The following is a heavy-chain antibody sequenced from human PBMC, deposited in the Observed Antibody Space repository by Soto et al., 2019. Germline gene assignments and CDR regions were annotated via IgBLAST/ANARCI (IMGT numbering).Heavy chain of an antibody. CDR2: ISSSSSYT. CDR3: ARGKEGYDFWSGYGY. J-gene: IGHJ4*02. V-gene: IGHV3-11*06. Sequence: PGWSLRLSCAASGFTLSDYYMSWIRQAQGKGLEWVSYISSSSSYTNYADSVKGRFTISRDNAKNSLYLQMNSLRAEDTAVYYCARGKEGYDFWSGYGYWGQGTLVTVSS. D-gene: IGHD3-3*01. CDR1: GFTLSDYY.